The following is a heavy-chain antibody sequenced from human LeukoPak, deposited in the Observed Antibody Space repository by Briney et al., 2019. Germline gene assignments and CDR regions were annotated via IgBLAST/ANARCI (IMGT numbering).Heavy chain of an antibody. D-gene: IGHD1-26*01. CDR1: AFTFSSYA. J-gene: IGHJ4*02. V-gene: IGHV3-23*01. CDR3: AKDVVGAINYFDY. Sequence: GGSLRLSCAASAFTFSSYAMSWVRQAPGKGLEWVSGISGSDGSTYYADSVKGRFTISRNNSKNTLYLQMNSLRADDTAVYYCAKDVVGAINYFDYWGQGTLVTVSS. CDR2: ISGSDGST.